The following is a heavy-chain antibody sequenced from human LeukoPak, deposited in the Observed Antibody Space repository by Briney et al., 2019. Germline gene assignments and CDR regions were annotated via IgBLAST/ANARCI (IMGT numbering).Heavy chain of an antibody. CDR3: ARVGGGSYFLDY. D-gene: IGHD1-26*01. Sequence: SETLSLTCTVSGGSISSSGYYWGWVRQPPGKELEWIGSIYYSGSTNYNPSLKSRVTISVDTSKNQFSLKLSSVTAADTAVYYCARVGGGSYFLDYWGQGTLVTVSS. CDR1: GGSISSSGYY. J-gene: IGHJ4*02. V-gene: IGHV4-39*07. CDR2: IYYSGST.